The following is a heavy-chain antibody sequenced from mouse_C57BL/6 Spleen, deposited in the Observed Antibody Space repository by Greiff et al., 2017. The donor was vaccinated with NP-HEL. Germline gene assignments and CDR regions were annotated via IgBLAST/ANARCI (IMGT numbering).Heavy chain of an antibody. CDR3: VRLDYGNFFYAMDY. CDR1: GFSFNTYA. D-gene: IGHD2-1*01. CDR2: IRSKSNNYAT. J-gene: IGHJ4*01. Sequence: EVQRVESGGGLVQPKGSLKLSCAASGFSFNTYAMNWVRQAPGKGLEWVARIRSKSNNYATYYADSVKDRFTISRDESESMLYLQMNNLKTEDTAMYYCVRLDYGNFFYAMDYWGQGTSVTVSS. V-gene: IGHV10-1*01.